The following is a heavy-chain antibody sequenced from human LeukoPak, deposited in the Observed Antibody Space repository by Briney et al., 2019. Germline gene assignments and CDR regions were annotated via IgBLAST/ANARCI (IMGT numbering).Heavy chain of an antibody. V-gene: IGHV3-23*01. Sequence: GGSLRLSCAASGFTFSSYAMSWVRQAPGKGLEWVSTITGGGDITKYADSVKGRFTISRDDPRNTLYLQMNSLRADDTAVYYCARDRRPWYFDLWGRGTLVTVSS. CDR2: ITGGGDIT. D-gene: IGHD6-6*01. CDR3: ARDRRPWYFDL. J-gene: IGHJ2*01. CDR1: GFTFSSYA.